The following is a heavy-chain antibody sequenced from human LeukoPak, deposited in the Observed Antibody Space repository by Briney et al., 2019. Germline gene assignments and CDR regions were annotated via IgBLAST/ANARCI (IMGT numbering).Heavy chain of an antibody. Sequence: ASVKVSCKASGYTFTSYGISWVRQATGQGLEWMGWMNPNSGNTGYAQKFQGRVTITRNTSISTAYMELSSLRSEDTAVYYCARGPYYYDSSGYVPFDYWGQGTLVTVSS. J-gene: IGHJ4*02. D-gene: IGHD3-22*01. CDR3: ARGPYYYDSSGYVPFDY. CDR2: MNPNSGNT. V-gene: IGHV1-8*03. CDR1: GYTFTSYG.